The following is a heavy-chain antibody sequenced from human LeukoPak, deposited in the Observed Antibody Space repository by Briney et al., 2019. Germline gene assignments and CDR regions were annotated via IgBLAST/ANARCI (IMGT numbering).Heavy chain of an antibody. V-gene: IGHV3-53*01. CDR3: ARAPRGSGYWAYYMDV. D-gene: IGHD3-3*01. CDR2: IYSGGST. CDR1: GFTVSSNC. Sequence: GGSLRLSCAASGFTVSSNCMSWVRQAPGKGLEWVSVIYSGGSTYYADSVKGRFTISRDNSKNTLYLQMNSLRAEDTAVYYCARAPRGSGYWAYYMDVWGKGTTVTVSS. J-gene: IGHJ6*03.